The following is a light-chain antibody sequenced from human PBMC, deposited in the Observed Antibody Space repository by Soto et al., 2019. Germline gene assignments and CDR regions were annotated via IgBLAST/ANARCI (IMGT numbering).Light chain of an antibody. Sequence: QSALTQPASVSGSPGQSITISCTGTSSDVGGYNYVSWYQQHPGKAPKLMIYDVSDRPSGVSKRISGSKSGNTASLTVSGLKAEDEADYYCSSYTSSSTLYVFGTGTKVTVL. CDR1: SSDVGGYNY. CDR2: DVS. V-gene: IGLV2-14*01. J-gene: IGLJ1*01. CDR3: SSYTSSSTLYV.